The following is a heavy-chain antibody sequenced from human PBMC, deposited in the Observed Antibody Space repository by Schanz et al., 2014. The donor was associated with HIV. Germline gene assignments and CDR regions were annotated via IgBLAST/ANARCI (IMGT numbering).Heavy chain of an antibody. J-gene: IGHJ5*02. CDR2: ISWNSGSR. V-gene: IGHV3-9*01. CDR1: GFTFDDYD. D-gene: IGHD6-19*01. Sequence: EVQLVESGGGLVQPGRSLRLFCAASGFTFDDYDMHWVRQVPGKGLEWVSSISWNSGSRCYADSVKGRFTISRDNDNASLYLQMSRLRVEDTVLYYCVKAGGTLVSGARWFDPWGQGTQVTVSS. CDR3: VKAGGTLVSGARWFDP.